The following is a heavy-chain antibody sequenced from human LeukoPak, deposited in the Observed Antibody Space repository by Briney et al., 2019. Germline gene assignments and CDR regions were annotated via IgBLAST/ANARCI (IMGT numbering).Heavy chain of an antibody. D-gene: IGHD1-26*01. CDR1: GYTFTSYG. V-gene: IGHV1-18*01. Sequence: ASVKVSCKASGYTFTSYGICWVRQAPGQGLEWMGWISAYNGNTNYAKKLKGRVTMTTDTSTSPAYMELRSLRSDDTAVYYCRREYSGGDWFDPWGQETLVTVSS. J-gene: IGHJ5*02. CDR2: ISAYNGNT. CDR3: RREYSGGDWFDP.